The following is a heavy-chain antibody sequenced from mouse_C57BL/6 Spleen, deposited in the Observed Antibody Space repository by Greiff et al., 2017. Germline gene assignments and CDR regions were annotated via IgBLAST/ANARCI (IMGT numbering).Heavy chain of an antibody. CDR1: GYTFTSYW. Sequence: VQLKQPGAELVRPGSSVKLSCKASGYTFTSYWMHWVKQRPIQGLEWIGNIDPSDSETHYNQKFKDKATLTVDKSSSTAYMQLSSLTSEDSAVYYCARGGVNYDEGDYYAMDYWGQGTSVTVSS. J-gene: IGHJ4*01. V-gene: IGHV1-52*01. CDR3: ARGGVNYDEGDYYAMDY. CDR2: IDPSDSET. D-gene: IGHD2-4*01.